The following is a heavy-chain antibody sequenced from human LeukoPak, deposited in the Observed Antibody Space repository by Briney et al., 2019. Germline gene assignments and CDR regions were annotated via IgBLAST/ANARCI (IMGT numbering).Heavy chain of an antibody. V-gene: IGHV5-51*01. CDR2: IYPHDSPT. D-gene: IGHD6-19*01. Sequence: GESLKISCKGSGYSFTSYWIAWLRQMPGKGREWMGIIYPHDSPTTYNPSFEGLVTISADKSISTAYLQWSSLRASDSATYYCARSFVAGAGYYYGLDVWGQGAMVTVSS. CDR3: ARSFVAGAGYYYGLDV. CDR1: GYSFTSYW. J-gene: IGHJ6*02.